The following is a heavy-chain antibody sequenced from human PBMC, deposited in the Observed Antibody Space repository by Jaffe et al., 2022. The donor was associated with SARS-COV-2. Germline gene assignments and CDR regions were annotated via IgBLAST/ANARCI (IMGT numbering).Heavy chain of an antibody. D-gene: IGHD3-16*02. V-gene: IGHV3-15*01. CDR3: TTGLYDYVWGSYRPDGMDV. Sequence: EVQLVESGGGLVKPGGSLRLSCAASGFTFSNAWMSWVRQAPGKGLEWVGRIKSKTDGGTTDYAAPVKGRFTISRDDSKNTLYLQMNSLKTEDTAVYYCTTGLYDYVWGSYRPDGMDVWGQGTTVTVSS. J-gene: IGHJ6*02. CDR1: GFTFSNAW. CDR2: IKSKTDGGTT.